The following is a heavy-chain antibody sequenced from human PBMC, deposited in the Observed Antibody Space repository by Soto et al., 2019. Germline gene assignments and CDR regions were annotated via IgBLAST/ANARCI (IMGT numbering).Heavy chain of an antibody. J-gene: IGHJ3*02. Sequence: GGSLRLSCAASGFTFSSYSMNWVRQAPGKGLEWVSYISSSSSTIYYADSVKGRFTISRDNAKNSLYLQMNSLRAXDXAVXYXARYLYLGDPRRAAFDIWGQGTMVTVSS. CDR2: ISSSSSTI. D-gene: IGHD3-16*01. CDR1: GFTFSSYS. V-gene: IGHV3-48*01. CDR3: ARYLYLGDPRRAAFDI.